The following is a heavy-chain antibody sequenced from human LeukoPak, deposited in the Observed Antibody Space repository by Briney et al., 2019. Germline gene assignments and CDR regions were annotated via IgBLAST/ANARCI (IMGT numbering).Heavy chain of an antibody. V-gene: IGHV6-1*01. Sequence: SQTLSLTCASSGDSFSGNTSDWIWIRQSPSRGLEWLGRTYYRSKWYNDYAVSVKGRITINPDTSKNQFSLQLNAVTPEDTAVYYCTRADGSGSYYAWGQGTLVTVSS. CDR2: TYYRSKWYN. J-gene: IGHJ4*02. D-gene: IGHD3-10*01. CDR3: TRADGSGSYYA. CDR1: GDSFSGNTSD.